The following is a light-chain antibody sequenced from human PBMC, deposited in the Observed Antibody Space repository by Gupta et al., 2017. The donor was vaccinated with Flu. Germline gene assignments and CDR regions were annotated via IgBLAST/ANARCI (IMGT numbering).Light chain of an antibody. CDR2: DVS. V-gene: IGLV2-14*04. CDR3: SSYTSSSTSVV. Sequence: SDVGGYNYVSWYQQHPGKAPKLMIYDVSNRPSGVSNRSSGSKSGNTASLTISGLQAEDEADYYCSSYTSSSTSVVFGVGHKLTVL. CDR1: SDVGGYNY. J-gene: IGLJ2*01.